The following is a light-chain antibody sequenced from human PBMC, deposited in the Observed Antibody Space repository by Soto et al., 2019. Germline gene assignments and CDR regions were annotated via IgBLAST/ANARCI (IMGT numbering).Light chain of an antibody. CDR2: DAY. J-gene: IGKJ4*01. Sequence: EIVLTQSPATLSLSPGERATLSCRASQSVSSYLAWYQQKPGQAPRLLIYDAYNRATDIPARFSASGSGTDFTLTISSLEPEDFAVYYCQQRSNWPLTFGGGTKVQIK. CDR1: QSVSSY. CDR3: QQRSNWPLT. V-gene: IGKV3-11*01.